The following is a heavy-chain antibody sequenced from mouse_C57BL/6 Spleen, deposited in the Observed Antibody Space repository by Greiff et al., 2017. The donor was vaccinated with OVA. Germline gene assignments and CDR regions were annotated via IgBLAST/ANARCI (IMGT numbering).Heavy chain of an antibody. CDR1: GYTFTDYE. D-gene: IGHD1-1*01. Sequence: QVQLQQSGAELVRPGASVTLSCKASGYTFTDYEMHWVKQTPVHGLEWIGAIDPETGGTAYNQKFKGKAILTADKSSSTAYMELRSLTSEDSAVYYCTLITTVVAEWYFDVWGTGTTVTVSS. V-gene: IGHV1-15*01. CDR3: TLITTVVAEWYFDV. J-gene: IGHJ1*03. CDR2: IDPETGGT.